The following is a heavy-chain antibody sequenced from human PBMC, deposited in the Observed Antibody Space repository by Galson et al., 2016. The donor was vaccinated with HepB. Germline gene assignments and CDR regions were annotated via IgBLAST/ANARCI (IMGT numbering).Heavy chain of an antibody. Sequence: SVKVSCKASGGTVSSYGISWVRQAPGQGLEWVGGIIPIVGTASHAQKFQGRVTIGADESTNTAYMELSSLRSEDTAVYYCAKSRQYCSSTSCYEFHYWGQGTLGTVSS. D-gene: IGHD2-2*01. V-gene: IGHV1-69*13. CDR3: AKSRQYCSSTSCYEFHY. CDR1: GGTVSSYG. CDR2: IIPIVGTA. J-gene: IGHJ4*02.